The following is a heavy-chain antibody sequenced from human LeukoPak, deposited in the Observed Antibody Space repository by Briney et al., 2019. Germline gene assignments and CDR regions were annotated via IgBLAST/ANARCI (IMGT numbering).Heavy chain of an antibody. CDR2: ISGSGGST. Sequence: PGGSLRLSCAASGFTFSSYAMSWVRQAPGKGLDWVSAISGSGGSTYYADSVKGRFTICRDNSKNTLYLQMNSLRAEDTAVYYCAKDQGYSSSWFDYWGQGTLVTVSS. D-gene: IGHD6-13*01. V-gene: IGHV3-23*01. CDR1: GFTFSSYA. J-gene: IGHJ4*02. CDR3: AKDQGYSSSWFDY.